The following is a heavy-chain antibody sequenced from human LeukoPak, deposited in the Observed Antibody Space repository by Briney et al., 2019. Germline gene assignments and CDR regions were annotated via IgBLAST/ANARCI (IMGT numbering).Heavy chain of an antibody. V-gene: IGHV1-69*04. CDR1: GGTFSSYA. CDR2: IIPILGIA. J-gene: IGHJ6*02. Sequence: SVKVSCKASGGTFSSYAISWVRQAPGQGLEWMGRIIPILGIANYAQKFQGRVTITADKSTSTAYMELSSLRSEDTAVYYCARDKLHYYGSGSYPYGMDVWGQGTTVTVSS. CDR3: ARDKLHYYGSGSYPYGMDV. D-gene: IGHD3-10*01.